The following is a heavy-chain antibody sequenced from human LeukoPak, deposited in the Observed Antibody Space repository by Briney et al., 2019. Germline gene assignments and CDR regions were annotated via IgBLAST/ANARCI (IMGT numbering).Heavy chain of an antibody. V-gene: IGHV3-7*01. CDR1: GFSFSTYW. CDR2: IRQDGGEK. J-gene: IGHJ4*02. CDR3: ARDLYSGSYYTSSAFDY. D-gene: IGHD1-26*01. Sequence: GGSLRLSCAASGFSFSTYWMSWVRQAPGKGLEWVANIRQDGGEKYYVDPVKGRFTISRDNAKNSLYLQMNSMRAEDTALYYCARDLYSGSYYTSSAFDYWGQGTLVTVSS.